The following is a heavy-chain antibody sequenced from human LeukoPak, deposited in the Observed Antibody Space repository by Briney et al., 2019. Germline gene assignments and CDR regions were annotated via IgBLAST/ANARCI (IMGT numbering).Heavy chain of an antibody. V-gene: IGHV4-59*11. CDR1: GGSISIHY. CDR3: ARLVVRGGEDY. J-gene: IGHJ4*02. Sequence: SETLSLTCTVAGGSISIHYWSSLRQPPAKGLEWIGYIYYSGSTHYNPSLKSRVTISVDTSKNQFSLKLSSVTAADTAVYYWARLVVRGGEDYWGQGTLVTVS. CDR2: IYYSGST. D-gene: IGHD3-10*01.